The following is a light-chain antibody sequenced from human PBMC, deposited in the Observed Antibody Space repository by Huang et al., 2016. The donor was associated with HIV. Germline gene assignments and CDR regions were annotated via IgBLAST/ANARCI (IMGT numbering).Light chain of an antibody. V-gene: IGKV1-33*01. CDR3: QQYDDLPYT. CDR2: DAS. CDR1: QDISNY. J-gene: IGKJ2*01. Sequence: IQMTQSPSSLSASVGDRVTITCQASQDISNYLNWYQQKPGKAPKLLIYDASNLETGVPSRFSGSGSGTGFTFTISSLQPEDIATYYCQQYDDLPYTFGQGTKLEIK.